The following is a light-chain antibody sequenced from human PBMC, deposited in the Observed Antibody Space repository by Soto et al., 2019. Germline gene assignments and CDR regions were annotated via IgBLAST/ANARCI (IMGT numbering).Light chain of an antibody. V-gene: IGKV3-11*01. CDR3: QQRSNWTQT. CDR1: QNVANY. J-gene: IGKJ1*01. CDR2: ESS. Sequence: EIVLTQSPATPYLSPGERATLSCRASQNVANYLDWYQQKPGQAPRLLIYESSNRATGIAALFSGSGSGTDFTLTISSLEHEDFAVDYCQQRSNWTQTFGQGTKVDIK.